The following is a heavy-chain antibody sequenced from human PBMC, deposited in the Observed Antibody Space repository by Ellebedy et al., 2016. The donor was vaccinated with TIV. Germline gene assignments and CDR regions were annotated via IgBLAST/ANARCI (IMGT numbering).Heavy chain of an antibody. V-gene: IGHV1-8*01. CDR1: GYTFTSYD. CDR3: ARGENNYDFYGMDV. CDR2: MNPNSGNT. J-gene: IGHJ6*02. Sequence: AASVKVSCKASGYTFTSYDINWVRQATGQGLEWMGWMNPNSGNTGYAQKFQGRVTMTRNTSISTAYMELSSLRSEDTAVYYCARGENNYDFYGMDVWGQGTTVTVSS. D-gene: IGHD3-3*01.